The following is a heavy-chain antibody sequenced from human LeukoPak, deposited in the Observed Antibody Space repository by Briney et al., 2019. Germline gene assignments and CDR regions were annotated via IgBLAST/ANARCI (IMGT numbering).Heavy chain of an antibody. D-gene: IGHD2-15*01. CDR2: FDPEDGET. CDR1: GYTLTELS. CDR3: ATEYCSGGSCYSSEYFQH. V-gene: IGHV1-24*01. J-gene: IGHJ1*01. Sequence: GASVKVSCKVSGYTLTELSMHWVRQAPGKGLEWMGGFDPEDGETIYAQKFQGRVTMTEDTSTDTAYMELSSLRSEDTAVYYCATEYCSGGSCYSSEYFQHWGQGTRVTVSS.